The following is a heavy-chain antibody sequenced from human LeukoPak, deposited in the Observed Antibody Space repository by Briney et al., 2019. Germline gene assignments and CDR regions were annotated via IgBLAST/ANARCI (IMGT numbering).Heavy chain of an antibody. V-gene: IGHV1-8*02. Sequence: GASVKVSCKASGGTFSSYAINWARQATGQGLEWMGWMNPNSGNTGYAQKFQGRVTMTRNTSISTAYMELSSLRSEDTAVYYCAVGIVVRGVGPFDYWGQGTLVTVSS. D-gene: IGHD3-10*01. CDR3: AVGIVVRGVGPFDY. CDR1: GGTFSSYA. CDR2: MNPNSGNT. J-gene: IGHJ4*02.